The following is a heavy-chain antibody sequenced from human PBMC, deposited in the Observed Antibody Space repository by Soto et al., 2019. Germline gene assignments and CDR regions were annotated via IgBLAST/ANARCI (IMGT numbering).Heavy chain of an antibody. Sequence: ASVKVSCKASGYTFSSYDINWVRQAPGQGREGMGWMNPTSGNTGSAQKFQGRVSMTRDSSLSTAALELSSLRPEDTAVYFCARPRTRYYKDRSDAFDIWGQGTVVTVS. CDR1: GYTFSSYD. D-gene: IGHD3-22*01. CDR3: ARPRTRYYKDRSDAFDI. CDR2: MNPTSGNT. V-gene: IGHV1-8*01. J-gene: IGHJ3*02.